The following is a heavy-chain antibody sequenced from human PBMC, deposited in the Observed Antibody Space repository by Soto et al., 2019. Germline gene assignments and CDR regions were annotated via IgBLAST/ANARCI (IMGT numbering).Heavy chain of an antibody. D-gene: IGHD5-12*01. J-gene: IGHJ5*02. CDR2: INAGNGNT. CDR1: GYTFTSYA. V-gene: IGHV1-3*01. CDR3: ARGVRGYSGYDPGNWFDP. Sequence: GASVKVSCKASGYTFTSYAMHWVRQAPGPRLEWMGWINAGNGNTKYSQKFQGRVTITRDTSASTAYMELSSLRSEDTAVYYCARGVRGYSGYDPGNWFDPWGQGTLVTVSS.